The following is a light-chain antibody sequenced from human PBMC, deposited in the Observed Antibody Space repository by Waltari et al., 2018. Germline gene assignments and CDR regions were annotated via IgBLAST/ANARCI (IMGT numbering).Light chain of an antibody. CDR2: DAT. V-gene: IGKV3-11*01. Sequence: EIVFTQSPATLSLSPGDRAPLPCRASQNVNMYLAWYQQKPGQGPRLLIYDATDRAAGVPARFSGSGSGTEFTLTISSLEPEDFAVYHCQQRNHWITFGQGTRLEI. CDR3: QQRNHWIT. CDR1: QNVNMY. J-gene: IGKJ5*01.